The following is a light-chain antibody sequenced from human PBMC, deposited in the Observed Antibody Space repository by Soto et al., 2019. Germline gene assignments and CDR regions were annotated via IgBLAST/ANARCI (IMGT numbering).Light chain of an antibody. CDR2: DAS. J-gene: IGKJ1*01. CDR1: QSVSSSY. V-gene: IGKV3D-20*01. CDR3: QQYGSSPT. Sequence: EIVLTQSPATLSLSPGERATLSCGASQSVSSSYLAWYQQKPGLAPRLLIYDASSRATGIPDRFSGSGSGXXXXXTXXXXXXXXFAVYYCQQYGSSPTFGQGTKVEIK.